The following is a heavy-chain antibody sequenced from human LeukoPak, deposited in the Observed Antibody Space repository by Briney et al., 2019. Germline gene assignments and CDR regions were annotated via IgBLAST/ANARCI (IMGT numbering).Heavy chain of an antibody. CDR1: GFTFDDYA. J-gene: IGHJ4*02. D-gene: IGHD2-2*01. Sequence: PGRSLRLSCAASGFTFDDYAMHWVRQAPGKGLEWVSGISWNSGSIGYADSVKGRFTISRDNSKNTLYLQMNSLRAEDKAVYYCARDPNGYCSSTSCYGDDYWGQGTLVTVSS. CDR3: ARDPNGYCSSTSCYGDDY. CDR2: ISWNSGSI. V-gene: IGHV3-9*01.